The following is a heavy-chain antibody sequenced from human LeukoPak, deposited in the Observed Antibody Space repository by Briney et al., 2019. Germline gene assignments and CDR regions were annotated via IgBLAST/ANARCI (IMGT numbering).Heavy chain of an antibody. CDR1: GFNFSSYS. D-gene: IGHD2-2*01. J-gene: IGHJ6*03. V-gene: IGHV3-64*01. CDR3: ARAPRGYCSSTSCSGETYYMDV. CDR2: ISSNGGST. Sequence: GGSLRLSCVASGFNFSSYSMQWVRQAPGKGLEYVSVISSNGGSTYYANSVKGRFTISRDNSKNTLYLQMGSLRAEDMAVYYCARAPRGYCSSTSCSGETYYMDVWGKGTTVTVSS.